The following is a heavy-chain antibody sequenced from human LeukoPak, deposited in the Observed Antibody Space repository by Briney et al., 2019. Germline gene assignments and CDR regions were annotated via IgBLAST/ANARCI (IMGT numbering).Heavy chain of an antibody. V-gene: IGHV4-39*02. J-gene: IGHJ4*02. D-gene: IGHD3-22*01. CDR3: AKRDDSGGNLVDL. Sequence: SETLSLTCTVSGGSIRSGSHYWAWIRQPPGKGLEWIGSIYYSGSTYYNPSLENRVTISVDTSKNHFSLKLSSLSAADTSVYYCAKRDDSGGNLVDLWGQGTLVTVS. CDR1: GGSIRSGSHY. CDR2: IYYSGST.